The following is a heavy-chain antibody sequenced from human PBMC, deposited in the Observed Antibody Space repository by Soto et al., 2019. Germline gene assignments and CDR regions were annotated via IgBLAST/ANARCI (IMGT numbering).Heavy chain of an antibody. V-gene: IGHV4-59*01. D-gene: IGHD3-10*01. CDR1: DGSISSYY. Sequence: PSETMPLTSTVSDGSISSYYWSCIRKTPGKGLEWIGYIYYSGSTNYNPSLKSRVTISVDTSKNQFSLKLSSVTAADTAVYYCARDLAPYYYGSGSYYHYYYYGMDVWGQGTTVTVSS. CDR2: IYYSGST. CDR3: ARDLAPYYYGSGSYYHYYYYGMDV. J-gene: IGHJ6*02.